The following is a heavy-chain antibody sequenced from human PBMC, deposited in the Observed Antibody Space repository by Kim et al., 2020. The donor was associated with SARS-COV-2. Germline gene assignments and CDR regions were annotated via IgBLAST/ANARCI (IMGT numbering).Heavy chain of an antibody. V-gene: IGHV1-69*13. D-gene: IGHD3-9*01. Sequence: SVKVSCKASGGTFSSYAISWVRQAPGQGLEWMGGIIPIFGTANYAQKFQGRVTITADESTSTAYMELSSLRSEDTAVYYCARDTLRYFDWFGLYGMDVWGQGTTVTVSS. CDR3: ARDTLRYFDWFGLYGMDV. CDR2: IIPIFGTA. J-gene: IGHJ6*02. CDR1: GGTFSSYA.